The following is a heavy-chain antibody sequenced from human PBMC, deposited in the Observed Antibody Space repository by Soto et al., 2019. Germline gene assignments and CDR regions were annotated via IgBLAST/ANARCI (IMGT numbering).Heavy chain of an antibody. D-gene: IGHD3-16*01. CDR3: ARAPSEYIWGSYLRYYAY. CDR1: GFPFSNYA. V-gene: IGHV3-23*01. J-gene: IGHJ4*02. Sequence: EVQILESGGGLVQPGGSLRLSCAASGFPFSNYAMAWVRQAPGKGLEWVSAISGTTGHACYADSVKDRFTISRDNSKNTLYLQMDSLRAEDTAVYHCARAPSEYIWGSYLRYYAYWGQGTLVTVSS. CDR2: ISGTTGHA.